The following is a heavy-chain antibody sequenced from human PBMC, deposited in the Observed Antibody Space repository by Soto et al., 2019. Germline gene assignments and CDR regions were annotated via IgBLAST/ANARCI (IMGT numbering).Heavy chain of an antibody. CDR3: ARDDAFGNENAFDL. Sequence: PGGSLRLSCAVSGFSLRTYGFHWVRQPPGKGLEWVAVISPKGHSDSVEGRFTISRDNSKDTLYLQMNNLRAEDTAVYYCARDDAFGNENAFDLWGQGTMVTVSS. CDR1: GFSLRTYG. D-gene: IGHD1-1*01. J-gene: IGHJ3*01. V-gene: IGHV3-33*01. CDR2: ISPK.